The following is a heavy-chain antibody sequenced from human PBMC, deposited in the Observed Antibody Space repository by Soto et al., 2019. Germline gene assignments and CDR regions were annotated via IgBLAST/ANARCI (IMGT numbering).Heavy chain of an antibody. CDR3: ARFNYDFWSGYYAYIDF. V-gene: IGHV4-59*12. D-gene: IGHD3-3*01. CDR1: GGSISSYY. CDR2: IYYSGST. Sequence: SETLSLTCTVSGGSISSYYWSWIRQPPGKGLEWIGYIYYSGSTNYNPSLKSRVTISVDTSKNQFSLKLSSVTAADTAVYYCARFNYDFWSGYYAYIDFWGQATLVTVSS. J-gene: IGHJ4*02.